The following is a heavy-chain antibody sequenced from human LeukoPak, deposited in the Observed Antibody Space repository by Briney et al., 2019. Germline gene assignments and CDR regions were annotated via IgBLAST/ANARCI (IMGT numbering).Heavy chain of an antibody. J-gene: IGHJ5*02. V-gene: IGHV4-4*02. CDR2: IYHRGST. D-gene: IGHD3-16*01. Sequence: SGTLSLTCAVSGGSISSSNWWSWVRQPPGKGLEWIGEIYHRGSTNYNPSLKSRVTISVDKSKNQFSLKLSSVTAADTAVYYCASGGTRKYDWFDPWGQGTLVTVSS. CDR3: ASGGTRKYDWFDP. CDR1: GGSISSSNW.